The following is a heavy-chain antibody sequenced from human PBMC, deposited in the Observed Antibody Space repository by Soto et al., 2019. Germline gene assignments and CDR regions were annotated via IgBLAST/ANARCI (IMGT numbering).Heavy chain of an antibody. V-gene: IGHV3-23*01. D-gene: IGHD3-10*01. CDR3: AKDPPLWFGEFPALYFDY. J-gene: IGHJ4*02. Sequence: PGGSLRLSCAASGFTFSSYAMSWVRQAPGKGLEWVSAISGSGGSTYYADAVKGRFTISRDNYKNTLYLKINSLRAEDTAVFYCAKDPPLWFGEFPALYFDYGGQGTLVTVP. CDR2: ISGSGGST. CDR1: GFTFSSYA.